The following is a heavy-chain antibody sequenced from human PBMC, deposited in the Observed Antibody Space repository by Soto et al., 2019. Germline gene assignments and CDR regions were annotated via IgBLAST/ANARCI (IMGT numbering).Heavy chain of an antibody. CDR1: GGSISSGDYY. J-gene: IGHJ4*02. Sequence: PSETLSLTCTVSGGSISSGDYYWSWIRQPPGKGLGWIGYISYSGSTYYNPSLKSRVTISVDTSKNQFSLKLSSVTAADTAVYYCARGGSGIKNRSLDFWGQGTLVTVSS. D-gene: IGHD3-10*01. CDR3: ARGGSGIKNRSLDF. CDR2: ISYSGST. V-gene: IGHV4-30-4*01.